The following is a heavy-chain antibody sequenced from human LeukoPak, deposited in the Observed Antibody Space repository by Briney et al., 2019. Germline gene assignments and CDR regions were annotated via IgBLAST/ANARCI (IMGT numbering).Heavy chain of an antibody. CDR2: ISRSGDTI. CDR3: AKRLSYNFDY. J-gene: IGHJ4*02. V-gene: IGHV3-11*01. Sequence: GGSLRLSCAVSGFTFSDYYMSWIRQAPGKGLEWLSYISRSGDTIYDADSVKGRFTISRDNAKNSLYLQINSLRVEDTAVYYCAKRLSYNFDYWGQGTLVTVSS. CDR1: GFTFSDYY. D-gene: IGHD2-2*01.